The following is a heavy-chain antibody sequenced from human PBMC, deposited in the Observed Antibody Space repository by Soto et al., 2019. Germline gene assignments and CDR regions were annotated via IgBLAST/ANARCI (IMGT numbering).Heavy chain of an antibody. CDR2: IYYSAST. V-gene: IGHV4-61*01. J-gene: IGHJ5*02. Sequence: SETLSLTCTVSGGSVSSGSYYCSWIRQPPGKGLEWIGYIYYSASTNYNPSLKSRVTISVDTSKNQLSLKLSSVTAADTAVYYCARDHVVLGVINCFDPCRQGTLVAVS. D-gene: IGHD3-10*01. CDR1: GGSVSSGSYY. CDR3: ARDHVVLGVINCFDP.